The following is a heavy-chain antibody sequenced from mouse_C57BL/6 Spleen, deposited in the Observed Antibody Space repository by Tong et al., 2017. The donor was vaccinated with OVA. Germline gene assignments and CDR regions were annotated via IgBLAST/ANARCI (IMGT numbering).Heavy chain of an antibody. V-gene: IGHV5-17*01. CDR2: ISSGSSTI. D-gene: IGHD4-1*01. Sequence: EVQLQESGGGLVKPGGSLKLSCAASGFTFSDYGMHWVRQAPEKGLEWVAYISSGSSTIYYADTVKGRFTISRDNAKNTLFLQMTSLRSEDTAMYYCAINWDWYFDVWGTGTTVTVSS. J-gene: IGHJ1*03. CDR1: GFTFSDYG. CDR3: AINWDWYFDV.